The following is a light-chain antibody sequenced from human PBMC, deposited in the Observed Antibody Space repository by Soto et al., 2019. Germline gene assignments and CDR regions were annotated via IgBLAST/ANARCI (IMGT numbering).Light chain of an antibody. CDR3: QQYNKWPLT. J-gene: IGKJ1*01. V-gene: IGKV3-15*01. CDR1: QSVSID. CDR2: GAS. Sequence: EIVMTQSPDTLSVSPGERATLSCRASQSVSIDLAWYQQTPGQAPRLLIYGASTRATGVPPTFSGSASGTEFTLTISSLQSEDFTVCYSQQYNKWPLTFGQGTKVEIK.